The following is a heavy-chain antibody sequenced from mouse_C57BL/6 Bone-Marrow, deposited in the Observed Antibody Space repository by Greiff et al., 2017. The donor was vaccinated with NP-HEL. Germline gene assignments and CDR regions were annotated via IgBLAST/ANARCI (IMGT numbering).Heavy chain of an antibody. Sequence: QVTLKESGPGILQSSQTLSLTCSFSGFSLSTSGMGVSWIRQPSGKGLEWLAHIYWDDDKRYNPSLKSRLTISKDTSRNQVFLKITSVDTADTATYYCARRGYGSSHYYAMDYWGQGTSVTVSS. J-gene: IGHJ4*01. CDR2: IYWDDDK. CDR1: GFSLSTSGMG. CDR3: ARRGYGSSHYYAMDY. D-gene: IGHD1-1*01. V-gene: IGHV8-12*01.